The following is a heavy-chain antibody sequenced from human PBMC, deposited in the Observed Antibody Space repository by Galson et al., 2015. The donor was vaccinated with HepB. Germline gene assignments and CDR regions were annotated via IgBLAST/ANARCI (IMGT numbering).Heavy chain of an antibody. J-gene: IGHJ4*02. D-gene: IGHD6-19*01. CDR2: ISGSGGST. CDR1: GFTFSDYY. V-gene: IGHV3-11*01. Sequence: SLRLSCAASGFTFSDYYMSWIRQAPGKGLEWVSAISGSGGSTYYADSVKGRFTISRDNAKNSLYLQMNSLRAEDTAVYYCAREEYSSGWRYPTEVDYWGQGTPVTVSS. CDR3: AREEYSSGWRYPTEVDY.